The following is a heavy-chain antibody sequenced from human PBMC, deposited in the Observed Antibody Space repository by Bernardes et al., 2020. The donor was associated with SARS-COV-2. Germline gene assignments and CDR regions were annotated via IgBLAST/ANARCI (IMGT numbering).Heavy chain of an antibody. CDR1: GGSISSYY. Sequence: SETLSLTCTVSGGSISSYYWSWIRQPPGKGLEWIGYIYYSGSTNYNPSLKSRVPISVDTSKNQFSLKLSSVTAADTAVYYCARGFYGTDWYYDLWGRGTLVTVCS. J-gene: IGHJ2*01. CDR3: ARGFYGTDWYYDL. D-gene: IGHD3-10*01. CDR2: IYYSGST. V-gene: IGHV4-59*01.